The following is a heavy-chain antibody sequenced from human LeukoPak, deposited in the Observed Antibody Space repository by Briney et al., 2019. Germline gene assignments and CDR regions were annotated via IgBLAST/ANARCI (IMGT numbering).Heavy chain of an antibody. CDR1: GYRFTSDW. CDR2: IYPGDSET. J-gene: IGHJ3*02. D-gene: IGHD7-27*01. Sequence: GESLKISCKGSGYRFTSDWIGWVRQMPGKGLEWMGIIYPGDSETRYSPSFQGQVTISADKSISTAYLQWSSLKAADTAMYYCARRELGIDAFDIWGQGTMVTVSS. CDR3: ARRELGIDAFDI. V-gene: IGHV5-51*01.